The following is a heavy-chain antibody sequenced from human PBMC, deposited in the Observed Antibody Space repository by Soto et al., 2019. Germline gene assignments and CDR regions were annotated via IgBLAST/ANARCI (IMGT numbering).Heavy chain of an antibody. V-gene: IGHV4-59*01. CDR3: ARAGPEMDY. CDR1: AGSISSYY. D-gene: IGHD3-10*01. J-gene: IGHJ4*02. Sequence: VQLQESGPGLVKPSETLSLTCTVSAGSISSYYWSWIRRPPGKGLEWIGYIFYSGSTNYNPSLKSRVTISVDTSKNQFSLKPSSVTAADTTVYYCARAGPEMDYWGQGTLVTVSS. CDR2: IFYSGST.